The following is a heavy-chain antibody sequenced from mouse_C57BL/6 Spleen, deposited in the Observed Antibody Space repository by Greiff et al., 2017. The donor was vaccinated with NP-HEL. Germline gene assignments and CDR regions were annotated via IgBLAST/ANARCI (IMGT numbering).Heavy chain of an antibody. CDR3: ARDAFSNFAY. J-gene: IGHJ3*01. D-gene: IGHD2-5*01. CDR2: SRNKANDYTT. CDR1: GFTFSDFY. Sequence: EVQVVESGGGLVQSGRSLRLSCATSGFTFSDFYMEWVRQAPGKGLEWIAASRNKANDYTTEYSASVKGRFIVSRDTSQSILYLQMNALRAEDTAIYYCARDAFSNFAYWGQGTLVTVSA. V-gene: IGHV7-1*01.